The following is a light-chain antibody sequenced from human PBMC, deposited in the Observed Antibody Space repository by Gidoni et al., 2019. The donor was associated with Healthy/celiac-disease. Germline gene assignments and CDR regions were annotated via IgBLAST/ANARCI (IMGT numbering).Light chain of an antibody. V-gene: IGKV1-39*01. CDR2: AAS. CDR3: QQSYSTPVT. Sequence: IQLTQPPPSLSASVGDRVTITCRASQSISSYLNWYQQKPGKAPKLLIYAASSLQSGVPSRFSGSGSGTDFTLTISSLQPEDFATYYCQQSYSTPVTFGQGTRLEIK. CDR1: QSISSY. J-gene: IGKJ5*01.